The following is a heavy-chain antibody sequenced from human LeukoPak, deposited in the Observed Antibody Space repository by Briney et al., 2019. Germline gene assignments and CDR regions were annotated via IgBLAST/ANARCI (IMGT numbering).Heavy chain of an antibody. CDR3: ATANFGLYMDV. CDR2: VNPDSGGT. D-gene: IGHD3-10*01. CDR1: GYTFTDYY. J-gene: IGHJ6*03. V-gene: IGHV1-2*02. Sequence: GASVKVSCKASGYTFTDYYMHWVRQAPGQGLEWMGWVNPDSGGTEYAQKFQGRVTMTEDTSTDTAYMELSSLRSEDTAVYYCATANFGLYMDVWGKGTTVTISS.